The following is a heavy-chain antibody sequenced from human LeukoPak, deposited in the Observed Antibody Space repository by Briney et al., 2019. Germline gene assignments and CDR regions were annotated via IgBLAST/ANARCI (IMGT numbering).Heavy chain of an antibody. D-gene: IGHD4-17*01. CDR2: INPNSGVT. J-gene: IGHJ4*02. Sequence: ASVTVSCKASGYTFIGHYMHWVRQAPGQGLEWMGWINPNSGVTNYAQKFQGRVSMTRDTSISTVYMELGRLRSDDTAVYYCARDSFYGDSRSLHFDSWGQGTLVTVSS. CDR3: ARDSFYGDSRSLHFDS. V-gene: IGHV1-2*02. CDR1: GYTFIGHY.